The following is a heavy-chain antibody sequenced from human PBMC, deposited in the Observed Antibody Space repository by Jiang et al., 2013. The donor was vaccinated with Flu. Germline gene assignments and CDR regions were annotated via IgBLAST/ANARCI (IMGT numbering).Heavy chain of an antibody. J-gene: IGHJ4*02. D-gene: IGHD4-17*01. V-gene: IGHV1-69*06. CDR2: IIPIFGTA. Sequence: SGAEVKKPGVLGEGLLQGFWRHFSSYAISWVRQAPGQGLEWMGGIIPIFGTANYAQKFQGRVTITADKSTSTAYMELSSLRSEDTAVYYCASTPIKYGDYPYYFDYWGQGTLVTVSS. CDR1: RHFSSYA. CDR3: ASTPIKYGDYPYYFDY.